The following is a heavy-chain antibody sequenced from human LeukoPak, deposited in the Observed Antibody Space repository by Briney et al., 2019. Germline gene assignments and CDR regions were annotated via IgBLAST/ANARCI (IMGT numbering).Heavy chain of an antibody. V-gene: IGHV3-48*03. CDR1: GFTFSSYE. D-gene: IGHD3-9*01. CDR3: ARETTDILTGYNWFNP. J-gene: IGHJ5*02. CDR2: ISSSGSTI. Sequence: GGSLRLSCAASGFTFSSYEMNWVRQAPGKGLEWVSYISSSGSTIYYADSVKGRFTISRDNAKNSLYLQMNSLRAEDTAVYYCARETTDILTGYNWFNPWGQGTLVTVSS.